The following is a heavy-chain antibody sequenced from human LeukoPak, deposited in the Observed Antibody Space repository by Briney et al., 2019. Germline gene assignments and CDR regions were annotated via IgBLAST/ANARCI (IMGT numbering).Heavy chain of an antibody. CDR2: IKPDGSEK. D-gene: IGHD2-2*01. V-gene: IGHV3-7*01. Sequence: GGSLRLSCAASGFTFSSYWMSWVRQAPGKGLESVATIKPDGSEKYYVDSVKGRFTISRDNAKSSLYLQMNSLRVEDTGVYFCARMSSYCDYWGQGTLVTVSS. CDR1: GFTFSSYW. J-gene: IGHJ4*02. CDR3: ARMSSYCDY.